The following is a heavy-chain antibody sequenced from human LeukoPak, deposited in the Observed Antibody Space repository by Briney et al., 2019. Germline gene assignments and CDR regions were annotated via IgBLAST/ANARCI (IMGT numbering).Heavy chain of an antibody. CDR3: ARLSVLLEGFDP. Sequence: SETLSLTCTVAGRAIRNYYWSWIRQPAGQGLEWIGRIYSSGSTNYNPSLKSRVTMSVDTSTNQLSLQLNTLSAADTAVYYCARLSVLLEGFDPWGQGTLVTVSS. V-gene: IGHV4-4*07. CDR1: GRAIRNYY. J-gene: IGHJ5*02. D-gene: IGHD3-10*01. CDR2: IYSSGST.